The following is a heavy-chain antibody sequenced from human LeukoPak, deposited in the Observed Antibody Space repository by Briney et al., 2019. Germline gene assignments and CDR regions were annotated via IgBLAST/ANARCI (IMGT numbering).Heavy chain of an antibody. CDR1: GYTFTSYG. D-gene: IGHD1-26*01. Sequence: ASVKVSCKASGYTFTSYGISWVRQAPGQGIEWMGWINPNSGGTNYEQKFQGRVTMTRDTSISTAYMELSMLRSDDTAVYYCARDTVGATDFGYWGQGTLVTVSS. CDR2: INPNSGGT. CDR3: ARDTVGATDFGY. V-gene: IGHV1-2*02. J-gene: IGHJ4*02.